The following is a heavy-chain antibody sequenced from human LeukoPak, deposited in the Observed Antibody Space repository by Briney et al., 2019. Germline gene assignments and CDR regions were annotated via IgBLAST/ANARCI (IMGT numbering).Heavy chain of an antibody. CDR2: ISYDGSNK. CDR1: GFTFSSYA. Sequence: PGRSLRLSCAASGFTFSSYAMHWVRQAPGKELEWVAVISYDGSNKYYADSVKGRFTISRDNSKNTLYLQMNSLRAEDTAVYYCARGGVLLWFGELSPVDYWGQGTLVSVSS. V-gene: IGHV3-30*04. CDR3: ARGGVLLWFGELSPVDY. J-gene: IGHJ4*02. D-gene: IGHD3-10*01.